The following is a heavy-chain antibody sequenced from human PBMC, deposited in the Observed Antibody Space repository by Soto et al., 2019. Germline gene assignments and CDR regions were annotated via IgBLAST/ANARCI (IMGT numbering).Heavy chain of an antibody. D-gene: IGHD6-13*01. J-gene: IGHJ4*02. CDR2: ISYDGDNK. V-gene: IGHV3-30-3*02. CDR1: GFTYSTYT. CDR3: VKSAPSSWYVADY. Sequence: PGGSLRLSCAASGFTYSTYTMHRVRQAPGKGLEWVAVISYDGDNKNYADSVKGRFTISRDNSKNTLYLQMNSLRSEDTAVYYCVKSAPSSWYVADYWGQGALVTVSS.